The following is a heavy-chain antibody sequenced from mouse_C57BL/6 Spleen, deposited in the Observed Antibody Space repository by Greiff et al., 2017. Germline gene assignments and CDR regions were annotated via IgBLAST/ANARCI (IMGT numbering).Heavy chain of an antibody. Sequence: DVKLVESGGGLVQPKGSLKLSCAASGFSFNTYAMNWVRQAPGKGLEWVARIRSKSNNYATYYADSVKDRFTISRDDSESTLYLQMNNLKTEDTAMYYCVRASYFYAMDYWGQGTSVTVSS. V-gene: IGHV10-1*01. CDR1: GFSFNTYA. CDR2: IRSKSNNYAT. D-gene: IGHD2-12*01. CDR3: VRASYFYAMDY. J-gene: IGHJ4*01.